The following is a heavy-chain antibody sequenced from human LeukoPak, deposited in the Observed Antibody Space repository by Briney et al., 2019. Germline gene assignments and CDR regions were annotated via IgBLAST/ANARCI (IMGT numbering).Heavy chain of an antibody. J-gene: IGHJ3*02. D-gene: IGHD3-9*01. V-gene: IGHV3-21*01. CDR3: ARDSYYDILTGYTRDAFDI. Sequence: GGSLRLSCAASGFTFSSYSMNWVRQAPGKGLEWVSSISSSSGYIYYADSVKGRFTISRDNAKNSLYLQMNSLRAEDTAVYYCARDSYYDILTGYTRDAFDIWGQGTMVTVSS. CDR1: GFTFSSYS. CDR2: ISSSSGYI.